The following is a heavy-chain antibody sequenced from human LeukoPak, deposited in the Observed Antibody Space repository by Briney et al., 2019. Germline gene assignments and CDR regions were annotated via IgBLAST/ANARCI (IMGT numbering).Heavy chain of an antibody. Sequence: SGGSLRLSCAASGFTFSDYYMSWIRQAPGKGLEWVSYISSSGSTIYYADSVKGRFTISRDNAKNSLYLQMNSLRAEDTALYYCAKDIRVSRYCSGGSCYPLGGYYGMDVWGQGTTVTVS. CDR3: AKDIRVSRYCSGGSCYPLGGYYGMDV. J-gene: IGHJ6*02. V-gene: IGHV3-11*01. CDR2: ISSSGSTI. D-gene: IGHD2-15*01. CDR1: GFTFSDYY.